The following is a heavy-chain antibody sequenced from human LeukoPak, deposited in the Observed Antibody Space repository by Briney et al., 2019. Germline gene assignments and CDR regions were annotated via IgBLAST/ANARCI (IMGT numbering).Heavy chain of an antibody. CDR3: AKSSASGSYNPYYFDY. D-gene: IGHD3-10*01. J-gene: IGHJ4*02. CDR1: GFTFSSYS. CDR2: ISSSSSTI. V-gene: IGHV3-48*01. Sequence: GGSLRLSCAASGFTFSSYSMNWVRQAPGKGLEWVSYISSSSSTIYYADSVKGQFTISRDNSKNTLYLQMNSLRPEDTAVYYCAKSSASGSYNPYYFDYWGQGTLVTVSS.